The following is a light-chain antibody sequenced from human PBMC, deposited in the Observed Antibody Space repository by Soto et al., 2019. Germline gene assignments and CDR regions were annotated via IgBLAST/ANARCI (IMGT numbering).Light chain of an antibody. CDR3: QQFGSSPPT. Sequence: EIVLTQSPGTLSLSPGERATLSCRASQSVSSTYLAWYQQKPGQAPRLLIYDASSRATGIPDRFSGSGSGTDFTLTISRLEPEDFVVYYCQQFGSSPPTFGQGTKLEIK. V-gene: IGKV3-20*01. CDR1: QSVSSTY. CDR2: DAS. J-gene: IGKJ2*01.